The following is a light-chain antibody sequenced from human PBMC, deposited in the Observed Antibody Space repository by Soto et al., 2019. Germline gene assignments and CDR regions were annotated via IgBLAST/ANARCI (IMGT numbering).Light chain of an antibody. J-gene: IGLJ1*01. CDR3: SSYSSSIILGL. CDR2: EVN. V-gene: IGLV2-14*01. CDR1: SSDVGADSY. Sequence: QSALTQPASVSGSPGQSITISCTGTSSDVGADSYVSWYQQHPGKAPKLIIYEVNNRPSGVSNRFSGSKSGNTASLIISGLQAEDEADYYCSSYSSSIILGLLGTGTKLTVL.